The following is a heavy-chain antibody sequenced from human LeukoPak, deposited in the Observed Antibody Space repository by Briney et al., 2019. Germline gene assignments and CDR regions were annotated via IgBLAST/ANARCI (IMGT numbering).Heavy chain of an antibody. CDR2: ISYDGSNK. V-gene: IGHV3-30-3*01. J-gene: IGHJ3*02. D-gene: IGHD2-2*01. Sequence: GRSLRLSCAASGFTFSSYAMHWVRQAPGKGLEWVAVISYDGSNKYYADSVKGRFTISRDNSKNTLYLQMNSLRAEDTAVYYCARDSVPAAIDAFDIWGQGTMVTVSS. CDR1: GFTFSSYA. CDR3: ARDSVPAAIDAFDI.